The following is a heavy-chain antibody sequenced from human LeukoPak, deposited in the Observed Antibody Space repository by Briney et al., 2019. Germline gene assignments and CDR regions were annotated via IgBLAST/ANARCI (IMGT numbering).Heavy chain of an antibody. J-gene: IGHJ6*02. CDR3: ARDHRLYYDSIGYSGAESYYGMDV. CDR2: INTNTGNP. V-gene: IGHV7-4-1*02. D-gene: IGHD3-22*01. Sequence: ASVKVSCKASGYTFTSYAMNWVRQAPGQGLEWMGWINTNTGNPTYAQGFTGRFVFSLDTSVSTAYLQISSLKAEDTAVYYCARDHRLYYDSIGYSGAESYYGMDVWGQGTTVTVSS. CDR1: GYTFTSYA.